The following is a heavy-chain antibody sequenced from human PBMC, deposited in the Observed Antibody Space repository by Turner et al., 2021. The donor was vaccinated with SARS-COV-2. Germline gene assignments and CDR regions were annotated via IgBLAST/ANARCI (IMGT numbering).Heavy chain of an antibody. CDR1: GVTFSGYA. CDR2: IISSVSIA. D-gene: IGHD6-19*01. J-gene: IGHJ6*02. Sequence: VQLVQSAAEVSNPGSSVKFSCTPSGVTFSGYAISWVRQAPGQGLEWMGRIISSVSIANDGQKFQGRVKSTVDNSTSKAYKELSSLRSEDTAVDYYARGGDKAVAGSGWDGMDVWGQGTTVTVSS. V-gene: IGHV1-69*04. CDR3: ARGGDKAVAGSGWDGMDV.